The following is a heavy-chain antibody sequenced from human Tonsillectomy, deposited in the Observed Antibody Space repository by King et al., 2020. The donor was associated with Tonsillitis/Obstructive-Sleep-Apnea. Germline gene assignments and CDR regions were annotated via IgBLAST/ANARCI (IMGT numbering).Heavy chain of an antibody. CDR2: ISYDGSIE. V-gene: IGHV3-30*18. D-gene: IGHD3-3*01. Sequence: VQLVESGRGVVQPGRSLRLSCAASGFTFSKYGMHWVRQAPGKGLEWVAFISYDGSIEFYADSVKGRFTISRDNSKNTLSLQMNSLRAEDTALFYCVKDLGRITVFALDFWGKGTTVSVSS. CDR3: VKDLGRITVFALDF. J-gene: IGHJ6*04. CDR1: GFTFSKYG.